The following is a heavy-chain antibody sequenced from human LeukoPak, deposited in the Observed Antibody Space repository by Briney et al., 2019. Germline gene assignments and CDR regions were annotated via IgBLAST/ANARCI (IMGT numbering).Heavy chain of an antibody. CDR3: ARYCSSTSCSPGNWFDP. CDR2: IYYSGST. CDR1: GGSISSGGYY. Sequence: SETLSLTCTVSGGSISSGGYYWSWIRQHPGKGLEWIGYIYYSGSTYYNPSLKSRVTISVDTSKNQFSLKLSSVTAADTAVYYCARYCSSTSCSPGNWFDPWGQGTLVTVSS. J-gene: IGHJ5*02. V-gene: IGHV4-31*03. D-gene: IGHD2-2*01.